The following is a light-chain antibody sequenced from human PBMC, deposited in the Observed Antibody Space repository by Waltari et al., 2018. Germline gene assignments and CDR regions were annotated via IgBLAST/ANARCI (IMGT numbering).Light chain of an antibody. J-gene: IGKJ1*01. Sequence: DVVMAQSPLTLPVTRGQTACIPCRSSLSLVYSDGNTYLNWFHQRPGQSPRRLIYKVSNRDSGVPDRFSGSGSGTDFTLKISRVEAEDVGVYYCMQGTHWPRTFGQGTKVEIK. CDR3: MQGTHWPRT. V-gene: IGKV2-30*01. CDR1: LSLVYSDGNTY. CDR2: KVS.